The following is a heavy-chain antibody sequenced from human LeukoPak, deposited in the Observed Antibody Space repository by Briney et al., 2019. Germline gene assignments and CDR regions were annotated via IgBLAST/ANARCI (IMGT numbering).Heavy chain of an antibody. V-gene: IGHV4-34*01. D-gene: IGHD5-24*01. CDR2: INHSGST. J-gene: IGHJ4*02. CDR3: ARGRYMPRGYFDY. CDR1: GGSFSGYY. Sequence: PSETLSLTCAVYGGSFSGYYWSWIRQPPGKGLEWIGEINHSGSTNYSPSLKSRVTISVDTSKNQFSLKLSSVTAADTAVYYCARGRYMPRGYFDYWGQGTLVTVSS.